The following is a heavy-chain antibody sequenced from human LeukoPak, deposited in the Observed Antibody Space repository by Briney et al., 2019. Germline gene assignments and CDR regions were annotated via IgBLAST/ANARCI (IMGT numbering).Heavy chain of an antibody. CDR3: ARDPNGYKYFDY. J-gene: IGHJ4*02. V-gene: IGHV3-7*01. CDR1: GFTFSRYL. D-gene: IGHD5-24*01. CDR2: IKEDGCEK. Sequence: GGSLRLSCAVSGFTFSRYLMNWVRQAPGKGLEWVANIKEDGCEKYYVDSVKGRFTLSRDNTKNSLYLQMNSLRAEDTAVYYCARDPNGYKYFDYWGQGTLVTVSS.